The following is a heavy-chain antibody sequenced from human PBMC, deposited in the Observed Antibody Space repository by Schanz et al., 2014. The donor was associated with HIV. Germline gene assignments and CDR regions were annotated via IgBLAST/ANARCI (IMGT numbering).Heavy chain of an antibody. V-gene: IGHV1-2*02. CDR1: GYTFTGYY. CDR2: INPNTGVT. Sequence: QVQLVQSGAEVKKPGASVKVSCKASGYTFTGYYMHWVRQAPGQGLEWMGRINPNTGVTHYTQKFQGRVTMTRDTSISTAYMELSRLRSDDTAVYYCASDLSVYSSSSSVWGQGTTVTVSS. CDR3: ASDLSVYSSSSSV. J-gene: IGHJ6*02. D-gene: IGHD6-13*01.